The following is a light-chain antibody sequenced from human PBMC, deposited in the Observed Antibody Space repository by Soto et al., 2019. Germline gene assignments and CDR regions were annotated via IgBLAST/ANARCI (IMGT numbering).Light chain of an antibody. CDR1: QNLLHSNGYNY. J-gene: IGKJ4*01. CDR3: MQSLQTPLT. V-gene: IGKV2-28*01. Sequence: DIVMTQSPLSLPVTPGEPASNSCRSSQNLLHSNGYNYLDWYLQKPGQSPQLLIFLGSNRASGVNDRFSGSGAGTDFTLKSSRVEAEDVGVYYCMQSLQTPLTFGGGTKVESK. CDR2: LGS.